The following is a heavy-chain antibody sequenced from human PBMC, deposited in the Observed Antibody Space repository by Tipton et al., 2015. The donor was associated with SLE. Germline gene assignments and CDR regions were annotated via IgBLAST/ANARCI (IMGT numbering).Heavy chain of an antibody. D-gene: IGHD6-19*01. CDR3: AREAQWLDRAFDI. Sequence: TLSLTYTVSGGSISSGGYYWSWIRQHPGKGLEWIGYIYYSGSTYYNPSLKSRVTISVDTSKNQFSLKLSSVTAADTAVYYCAREAQWLDRAFDIWGQGTMVTVSS. V-gene: IGHV4-31*03. CDR1: GGSISSGGYY. CDR2: IYYSGST. J-gene: IGHJ3*02.